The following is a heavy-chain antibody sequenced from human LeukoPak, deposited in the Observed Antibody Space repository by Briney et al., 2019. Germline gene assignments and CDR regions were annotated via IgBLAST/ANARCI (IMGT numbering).Heavy chain of an antibody. D-gene: IGHD2-15*01. Sequence: ASVKVSCKASGYTFTGYYIHWVRQAPGQGLEWMGRINPNSGDTNYAQKFQDRVTMTRDTSISTVYMELSRLRSDDTAVFYCARDSCSGGSCYADYWGQGTLVTVSS. CDR2: INPNSGDT. CDR3: ARDSCSGGSCYADY. V-gene: IGHV1-2*06. J-gene: IGHJ4*02. CDR1: GYTFTGYY.